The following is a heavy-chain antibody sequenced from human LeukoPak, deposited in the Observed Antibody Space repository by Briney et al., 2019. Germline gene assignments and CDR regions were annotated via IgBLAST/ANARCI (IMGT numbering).Heavy chain of an antibody. D-gene: IGHD3-3*01. J-gene: IGHJ3*02. CDR2: IYYSGST. CDR1: GGSISSGYYY. V-gene: IGHV4-30-4*08. CDR3: AGVVGEEFLEWLLPDTFDI. Sequence: SETLSLTCTVSGGSISSGYYYWSWIRQPPGKGLEWIGYIYYSGSTYYNPSLKSRVTISVDTSKNQIALKLSSVTAADTAVYYCAGVVGEEFLEWLLPDTFDIWGQGTMVTVSS.